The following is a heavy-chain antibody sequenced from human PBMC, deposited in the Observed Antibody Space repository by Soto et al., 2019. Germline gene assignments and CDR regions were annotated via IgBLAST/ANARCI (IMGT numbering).Heavy chain of an antibody. CDR3: ARGTNPTSFTPDY. J-gene: IGHJ4*02. D-gene: IGHD2-15*01. Sequence: QVQLVQSGAEVKKPGASVKVSCRASGYTLGTYSMHWVRQAPGQRLEWMGRINGGSGDTRSSQNFQDRVTIFRDTSANTAYMELSRLTSEDSAVYYCARGTNPTSFTPDYWGQGTLVTVSS. CDR1: GYTLGTYS. V-gene: IGHV1-3*01. CDR2: INGGSGDT.